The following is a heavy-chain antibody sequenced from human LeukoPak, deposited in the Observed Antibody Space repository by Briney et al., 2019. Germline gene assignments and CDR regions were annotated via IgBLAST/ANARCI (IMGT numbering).Heavy chain of an antibody. CDR1: GDTFTSYA. V-gene: IGHV1-69*13. J-gene: IGHJ4*02. Sequence: RASVKVSCKASGDTFTSYAISWVRHAPGQGLEWMGGIIPIFGTADYAQKFQGRVTITADESTSTAYMELSSLRSEDTAVYYCARVPQGGSPDWGQGTLVTVSS. D-gene: IGHD5-12*01. CDR2: IIPIFGTA. CDR3: ARVPQGGSPD.